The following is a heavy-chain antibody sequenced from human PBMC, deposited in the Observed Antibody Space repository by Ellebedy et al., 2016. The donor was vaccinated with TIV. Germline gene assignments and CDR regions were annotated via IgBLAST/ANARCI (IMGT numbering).Heavy chain of an antibody. CDR1: GFRFDAYA. D-gene: IGHD3-22*01. CDR2: INWNSGHI. Sequence: GGSLRLXCVISGFRFDAYAMHWVRQRAGKGPEWVSSINWNSGHIDYADSVKGRFTISRDNATNTLYLQMNSLRAEDTALYFCARDRSISGYAMYYFDSWGRGTPVIVSS. J-gene: IGHJ4*02. CDR3: ARDRSISGYAMYYFDS. V-gene: IGHV3-9*01.